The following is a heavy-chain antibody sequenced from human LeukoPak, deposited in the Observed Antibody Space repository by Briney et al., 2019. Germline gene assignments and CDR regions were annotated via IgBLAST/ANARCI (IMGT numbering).Heavy chain of an antibody. J-gene: IGHJ4*02. CDR1: GFTFSSYW. CDR3: ARGAAYDFWSGYYTYLFDY. D-gene: IGHD3-3*01. Sequence: GGSLRLSCAASGFTFSSYWMSWVRQAPGKGLEWVANIKQDGSEKYYVDSVKGRFTISRDNAKNSLYLQMNSLRAEDTAVYYCARGAAYDFWSGYYTYLFDYWGQGTLVTVSS. V-gene: IGHV3-7*01. CDR2: IKQDGSEK.